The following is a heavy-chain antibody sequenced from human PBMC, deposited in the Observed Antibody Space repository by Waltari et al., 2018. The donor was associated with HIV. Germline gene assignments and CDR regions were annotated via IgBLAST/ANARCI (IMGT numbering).Heavy chain of an antibody. CDR1: GFIFDNHG. J-gene: IGHJ4*02. V-gene: IGHV3-23*01. CDR2: IGGIGATR. D-gene: IGHD1-26*01. CDR3: TELTDSATTD. Sequence: ELQLLESGGGLVQAGGSLILSCAAFGFIFDNHGMGWVRQAPGKGLEGVSAIGGIGATRYYADSVKGRFTVSRDNSKNTLYLQMHSLRVEDTAVYYCTELTDSATTDWGQGTPVTVSS.